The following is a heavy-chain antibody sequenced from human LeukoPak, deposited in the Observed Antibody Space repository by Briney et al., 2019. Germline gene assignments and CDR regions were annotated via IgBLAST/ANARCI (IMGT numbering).Heavy chain of an antibody. CDR1: RGSISSDY. V-gene: IGHV4-59*08. CDR2: IYYIGTT. CDR3: ARYVAVGTSGFDY. J-gene: IGHJ4*02. D-gene: IGHD1-26*01. Sequence: PSETLSLTCILSRGSISSDYWSWIRQPPGKGLEWIGYIYYIGTTNYNPSLKSRVTISLDTSKNQFSLELSSVTAADTAIYYCARYVAVGTSGFDYWGQGTLVTVSS.